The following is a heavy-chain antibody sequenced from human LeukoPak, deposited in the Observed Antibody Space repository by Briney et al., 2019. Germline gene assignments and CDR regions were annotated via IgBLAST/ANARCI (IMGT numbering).Heavy chain of an antibody. J-gene: IGHJ4*02. CDR2: IIPIFGTA. Sequence: VASVKVSCKASGGTFSSYAISWVRQAPGQGLEWMGGIIPIFGTANYAQKFQGRVTITADESTSTAYMELSSLRSEDTAVYYCASGWYYYDSSGYYFDYWGQGTLVTVSS. D-gene: IGHD3-22*01. CDR1: GGTFSSYA. CDR3: ASGWYYYDSSGYYFDY. V-gene: IGHV1-69*13.